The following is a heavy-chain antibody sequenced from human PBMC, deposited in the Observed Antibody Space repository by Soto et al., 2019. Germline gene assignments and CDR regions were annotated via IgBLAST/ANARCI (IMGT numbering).Heavy chain of an antibody. CDR2: MNPNSGNT. D-gene: IGHD3-10*01. V-gene: IGHV1-8*01. CDR1: GYTSTSSD. J-gene: IGHJ3*02. CDR3: AGTGGSENIDAFES. Sequence: QVQLVQSGAEVKKPGASVKVSCTASGYTSTSSDINWVRQATGQGLEWMGWMNPNSGNTGYVQKLQGRVTMTRNTSTNTAYMELRGLRSADTAVYYDAGTGGSENIDAFESWGQGTLVTVSS.